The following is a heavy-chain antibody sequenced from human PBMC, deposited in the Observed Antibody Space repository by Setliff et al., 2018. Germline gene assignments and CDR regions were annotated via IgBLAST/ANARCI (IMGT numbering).Heavy chain of an antibody. J-gene: IGHJ6*02. CDR3: ARGAYYYYYGMDV. CDR2: IIPILGIA. CDR1: GGTFSSYA. V-gene: IGHV1-69*10. Sequence: GASVKVSCKASGGTFSSYAISWVRQAPGQGLEWMGGIIPILGIANYAQKFQGRVTITADESTSTAYMELSSLRSEDTAVYYCARGAYYYYYGMDVWGQGTTVTVSS.